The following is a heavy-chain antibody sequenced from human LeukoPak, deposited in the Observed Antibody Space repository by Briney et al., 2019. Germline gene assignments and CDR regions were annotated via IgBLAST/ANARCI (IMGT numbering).Heavy chain of an antibody. V-gene: IGHV3-48*03. D-gene: IGHD3-3*01. J-gene: IGHJ4*02. CDR3: ARFLRRGTFDY. CDR1: GFSFSSYE. Sequence: PGGSLRLSCAASGFSFSSYEMNWVRQAPGKGLEGVSYISSSGNTIYYADSVKGRFTISRDNAKNSLYLQMNSLRAEDTAVYYCARFLRRGTFDYWGQGILVTVSS. CDR2: ISSSGNTI.